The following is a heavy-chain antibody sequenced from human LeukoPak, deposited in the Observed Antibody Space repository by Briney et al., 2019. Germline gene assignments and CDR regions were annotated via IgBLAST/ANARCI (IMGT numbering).Heavy chain of an antibody. V-gene: IGHV4-30-4*01. J-gene: IGHJ4*02. Sequence: SETLSLTCTVSGGSISSDDYYWSWIRQPPGEGLEWIGYIYYSGTTYFNPSLESRVTMSVDTSKNQFSLKLSSVTAADTAVYYCARIWDYYGAGPLDYWGQGTLVTVSS. CDR1: GGSISSDDYY. CDR3: ARIWDYYGAGPLDY. D-gene: IGHD3-10*01. CDR2: IYYSGTT.